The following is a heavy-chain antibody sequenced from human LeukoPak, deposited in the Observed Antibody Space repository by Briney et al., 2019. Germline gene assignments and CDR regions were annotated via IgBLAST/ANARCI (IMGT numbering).Heavy chain of an antibody. CDR1: GYTFTGYY. CDR2: INPNGGGT. CDR3: ARVPTILGWFDP. D-gene: IGHD3-9*01. Sequence: ASVKVSCKASGYTFTGYYMHWVRQAPGQGLEWMGWINPNGGGTNYAQKFQGRVTITRDTSISTAYMELSRLRSDDTAVYYCARVPTILGWFDPWGQGTLVTVSS. J-gene: IGHJ5*02. V-gene: IGHV1-2*02.